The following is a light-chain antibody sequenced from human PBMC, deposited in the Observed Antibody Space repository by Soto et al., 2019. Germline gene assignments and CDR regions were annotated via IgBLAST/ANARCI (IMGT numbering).Light chain of an antibody. J-gene: IGKJ1*01. CDR2: GAS. Sequence: EIVMTQSPATLSVSLGERATLSCRASQSISSYLAWYQQKPGQAPRLLIYGASTRATGIPARFSGSGSGTAFTLTISNLEPEDFAVYYCQQHSHWPPWTFGQGTKVDIK. V-gene: IGKV3-11*01. CDR3: QQHSHWPPWT. CDR1: QSISSY.